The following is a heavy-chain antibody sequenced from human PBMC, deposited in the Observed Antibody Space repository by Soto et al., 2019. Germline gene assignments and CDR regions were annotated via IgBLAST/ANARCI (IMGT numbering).Heavy chain of an antibody. V-gene: IGHV4-39*07. J-gene: IGHJ3*02. CDR1: GGSISSSSYY. CDR3: ARDPVRGVIGAFDI. CDR2: IYYSGST. D-gene: IGHD3-10*01. Sequence: SETLSLTCTVSGGSISSSSYYWGWIRQPPGKGLEWIGSIYYSGSTYYNPSLKSRVTISVDTSKNQFSLKLSSVTAADTAVYYCARDPVRGVIGAFDIWGQGTMVTVSS.